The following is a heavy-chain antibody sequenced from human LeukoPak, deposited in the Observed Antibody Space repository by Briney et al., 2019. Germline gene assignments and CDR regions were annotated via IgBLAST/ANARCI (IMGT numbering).Heavy chain of an antibody. CDR3: AKRQGPNSGSYDYFDL. V-gene: IGHV4-4*09. CDR1: GGSISSYY. J-gene: IGHJ5*02. D-gene: IGHD1-26*01. CDR2: IHSSGYT. Sequence: SETLSLTCTVSGGSISSYYWSWIRQPPGQGLEWIAYIHSSGYTNYNPSLKSRVTISVDTSKNQFSLKVTSVTAADTAVYYCAKRQGPNSGSYDYFDLWGRGTLDTVSS.